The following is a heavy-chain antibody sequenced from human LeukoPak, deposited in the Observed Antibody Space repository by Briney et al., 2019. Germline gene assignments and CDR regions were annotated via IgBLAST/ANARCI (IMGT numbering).Heavy chain of an antibody. CDR2: IYTSGST. CDR3: ARVGPSIAARFPAHYYYYYMDV. V-gene: IGHV4-4*09. J-gene: IGHJ6*03. Sequence: SETLSLTCTGSGGSISSYYWSWIRQPPGKGLEWIGYIYTSGSTNYNPSLKSRVTISVDTSKNQFSLKLSSVTAADTAVYYCARVGPSIAARFPAHYYYYYMDVWGKGTTVTVSS. CDR1: GGSISSYY. D-gene: IGHD6-6*01.